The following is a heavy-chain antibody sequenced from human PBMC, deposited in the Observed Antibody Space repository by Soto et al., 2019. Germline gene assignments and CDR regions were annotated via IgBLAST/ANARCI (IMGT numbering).Heavy chain of an antibody. Sequence: QVQLVQSGAAVKKPGASVKVSCKASGYNFNSYTISWVRQAPGQGLEWMGRISAYNGNTNYAQKLQGRGTMTTDTSTSKAYMELRSLRSDDTAVYHCARVVGALGHWFDPWGQGTLVTVSS. V-gene: IGHV1-18*01. CDR1: GYNFNSYT. J-gene: IGHJ5*02. D-gene: IGHD1-26*01. CDR2: ISAYNGNT. CDR3: ARVVGALGHWFDP.